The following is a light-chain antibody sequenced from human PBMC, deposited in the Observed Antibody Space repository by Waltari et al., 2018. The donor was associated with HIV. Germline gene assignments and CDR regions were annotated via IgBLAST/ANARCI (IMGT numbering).Light chain of an antibody. Sequence: SYELTQPPSVSGSPGQTASITCSGDKLGDKYACWYQQKPGQSPVLVIYQDSKRPSGIPVRVSGSDSGTTATLTISGTQAMDEADYYCQAWDSSTGVFGTGTKVTVL. J-gene: IGLJ1*01. CDR3: QAWDSSTGV. V-gene: IGLV3-1*01. CDR1: KLGDKY. CDR2: QDS.